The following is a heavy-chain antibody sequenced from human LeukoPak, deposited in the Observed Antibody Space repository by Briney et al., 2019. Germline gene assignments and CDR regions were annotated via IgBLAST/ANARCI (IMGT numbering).Heavy chain of an antibody. Sequence: PGGSLRLSCAASGFTFSSYGMPWVRQAPGKGLEWVAVISYDGSNKNSADSVKGRLTISRDKSKMTLYLQMNSRRSEDTSVYYCAADHYEFWCGYPLGMYVWGQETTVTVSS. CDR2: ISYDGSNK. J-gene: IGHJ6*02. V-gene: IGHV3-30*03. CDR1: GFTFSSYG. CDR3: AADHYEFWCGYPLGMYV. D-gene: IGHD3-3*01.